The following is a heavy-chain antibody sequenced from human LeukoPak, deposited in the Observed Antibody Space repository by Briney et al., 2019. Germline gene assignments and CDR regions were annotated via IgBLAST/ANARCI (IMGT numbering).Heavy chain of an antibody. V-gene: IGHV3-23*01. CDR2: ISGSGGST. CDR3: AKDQITMVRGVIRSAPFDY. D-gene: IGHD3-10*01. Sequence: GSLRLSCAASGFTFSSYAMSWVRQAPGKGLEWVSAISGSGGSTYYADSVKGRFIISRDNSKNTLYLQMNSLRAEDTAVYYCAKDQITMVRGVIRSAPFDYWGQGTLVTVSS. CDR1: GFTFSSYA. J-gene: IGHJ4*02.